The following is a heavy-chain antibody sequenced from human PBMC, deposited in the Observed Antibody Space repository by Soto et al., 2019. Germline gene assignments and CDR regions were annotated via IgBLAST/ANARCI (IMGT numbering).Heavy chain of an antibody. Sequence: GGSLRLSCAGSGFTLGDSYMSWIRQAPGKGLEWLSYISPGSRYPAYADSVKGRFTISRDNAKRSLYLQMMSLTAEDTAIYYCVRGGGGGLFDPWGQGTMVTVSS. CDR1: GFTLGDSY. J-gene: IGHJ5*02. D-gene: IGHD2-15*01. CDR2: ISPGSRYP. CDR3: VRGGGGGLFDP. V-gene: IGHV3-11*06.